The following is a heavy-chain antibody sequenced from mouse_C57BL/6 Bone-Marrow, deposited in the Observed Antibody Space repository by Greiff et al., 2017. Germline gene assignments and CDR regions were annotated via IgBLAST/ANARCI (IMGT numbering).Heavy chain of an antibody. Sequence: EVKLVESGDGLVKPGGSLKLSCAASGFTFSSYSMSWVRQTPGKRLEWVAYICSGGGYTYYADNVKGRFTLSRDKARNTLYLQMSSLKAEDTAMFYGTRGTVVNGYWGQGTTLTVS. CDR3: TRGTVVNGY. CDR1: GFTFSSYS. D-gene: IGHD1-1*01. J-gene: IGHJ2*01. V-gene: IGHV5-9-1*02. CDR2: ICSGGGYT.